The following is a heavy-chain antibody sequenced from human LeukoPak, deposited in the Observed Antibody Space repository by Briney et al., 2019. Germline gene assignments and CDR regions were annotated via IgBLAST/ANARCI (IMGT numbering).Heavy chain of an antibody. CDR1: GTTFDSHY. D-gene: IGHD1-26*01. Sequence: GGSLRLSCAASGTTFDSHYMTWVRQTPEKGLEWVANINQDGSEKNYVDSVKGRFTISRDNAKKSLYLQMNSLRAEDTAVYYCASAAGWESAYWGQGTLVTASS. V-gene: IGHV3-7*01. CDR2: INQDGSEK. J-gene: IGHJ4*02. CDR3: ASAAGWESAY.